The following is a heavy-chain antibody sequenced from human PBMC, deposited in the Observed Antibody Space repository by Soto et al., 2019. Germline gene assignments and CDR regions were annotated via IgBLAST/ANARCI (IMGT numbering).Heavy chain of an antibody. D-gene: IGHD4-17*01. Sequence: PSETLSLTCAVSGGSISRGGYSWSWIRQPPGKGLEWIGYIYHSGSTYYNPSLKSRVTISVDRSKNQFSLKLSSVTAADTAVYYCARDTTVNLQGMDVWGQGTTVTVSS. CDR2: IYHSGST. J-gene: IGHJ6*02. CDR1: GGSISRGGYS. V-gene: IGHV4-30-2*01. CDR3: ARDTTVNLQGMDV.